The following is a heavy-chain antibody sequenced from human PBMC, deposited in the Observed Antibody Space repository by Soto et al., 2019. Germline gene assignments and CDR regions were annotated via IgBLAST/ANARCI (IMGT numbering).Heavy chain of an antibody. CDR2: ISSSSSYI. CDR3: ARLPTPTELWFGDLAYYYYYYMDV. Sequence: GGSLRLSCAASGFTFSSYSMNWVRQAPGKGLEWVSSISSSSSYIYYADSVKGRFTISRDNAKNSLYLQMNSLRAEDTAVYYCARLPTPTELWFGDLAYYYYYYMDVWGKGTTVTVSS. V-gene: IGHV3-21*01. D-gene: IGHD3-10*01. CDR1: GFTFSSYS. J-gene: IGHJ6*03.